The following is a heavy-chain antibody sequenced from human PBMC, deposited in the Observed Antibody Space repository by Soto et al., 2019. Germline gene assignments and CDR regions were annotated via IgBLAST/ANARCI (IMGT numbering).Heavy chain of an antibody. D-gene: IGHD3-10*01. Sequence: WASVKVSCKVSGYTLTELSMHWVRQAPGKGLEWMGGFDPEDGETIYAQKFQGRVTVTEDTSTDTAYMELSSLRSEDTAVYYCATTIYGSGSYPNWFDPWGQGTLVTVSS. CDR2: FDPEDGET. CDR1: GYTLTELS. V-gene: IGHV1-24*01. J-gene: IGHJ5*02. CDR3: ATTIYGSGSYPNWFDP.